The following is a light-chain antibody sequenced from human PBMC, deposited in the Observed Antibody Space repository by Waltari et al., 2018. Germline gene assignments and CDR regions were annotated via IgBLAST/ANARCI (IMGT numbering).Light chain of an antibody. CDR3: SSHTSSNTVL. V-gene: IGLV2-18*02. CDR1: GRDVANFDR. Sequence: QSALTQPPSVSGSPGQSVTITCTGTGRDVANFDRCPWYLQTPGATPKLIIYEVPNRPVGVPVRFSGSRSGITASLTISGRQAEDEGDYYCSSHTSSNTVLFAGGTKLTVL. CDR2: EVP. J-gene: IGLJ2*01.